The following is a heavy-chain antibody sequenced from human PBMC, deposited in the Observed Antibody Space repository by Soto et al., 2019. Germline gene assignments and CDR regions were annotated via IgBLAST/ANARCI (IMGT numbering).Heavy chain of an antibody. CDR3: ARQKTCSGTSCENWFDP. CDR2: INPNSGGT. V-gene: IGHV1-2*02. Sequence: ASVKVSCKASGYTFTGYYMHWVRQAPGQGLEWMGWINPNSGGTNYAQKFQGRVTMTRDTSKNQFSLKLTSVTAADTAVYYCARQKTCSGTSCENWFDPWGQGTLVTVSS. D-gene: IGHD2-2*01. CDR1: GYTFTGYY. J-gene: IGHJ5*02.